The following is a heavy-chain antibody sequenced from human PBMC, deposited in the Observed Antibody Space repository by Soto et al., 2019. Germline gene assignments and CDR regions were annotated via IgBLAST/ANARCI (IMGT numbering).Heavy chain of an antibody. Sequence: ASVKVSCKASGGTFSSYAISWVRQAPGQGLEWMGGIIPIFGTANYAQKFQGRVTITADESTSTAYMELSSLRAEDTAVYYCAKVQYSSSLHYYYYGMDVWGQGTTVTVSS. J-gene: IGHJ6*02. CDR2: IIPIFGTA. V-gene: IGHV1-69*13. CDR1: GGTFSSYA. CDR3: AKVQYSSSLHYYYYGMDV. D-gene: IGHD6-6*01.